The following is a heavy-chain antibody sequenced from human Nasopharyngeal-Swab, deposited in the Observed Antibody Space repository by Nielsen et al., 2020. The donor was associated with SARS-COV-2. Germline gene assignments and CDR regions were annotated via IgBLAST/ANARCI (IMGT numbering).Heavy chain of an antibody. J-gene: IGHJ6*02. CDR2: ISSSSSYI. V-gene: IGHV3-21*01. CDR3: ARGQYCSSTSCYARGYYYYYGMDV. CDR1: ELTFRSYS. Sequence: GGSLRLSCAASELTFRSYSMNWVRQAPGKGLEWVPSISSSSSYIYHADSVKGRFTISRDNAKNSLYLQMNSLRAEDTAVYYCARGQYCSSTSCYARGYYYYYGMDVWGQGTTVTVSS. D-gene: IGHD2-2*01.